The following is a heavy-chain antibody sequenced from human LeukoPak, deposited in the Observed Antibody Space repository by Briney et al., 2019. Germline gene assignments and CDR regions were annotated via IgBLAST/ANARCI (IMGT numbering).Heavy chain of an antibody. CDR1: GYTLTELS. V-gene: IGHV1-24*01. J-gene: IGHJ6*02. CDR3: ATDPRYRDSSGYWYYYYGMDV. D-gene: IGHD3-22*01. Sequence: APVKVSCKVSGYTLTELSMHWVRQAPGKGLEWMGGFDPEDGETIYAQKFQGRVTMTEDTSTDTAYMELSSLRSEDTAVYYCATDPRYRDSSGYWYYYYGMDVWGQGTTVTVSS. CDR2: FDPEDGET.